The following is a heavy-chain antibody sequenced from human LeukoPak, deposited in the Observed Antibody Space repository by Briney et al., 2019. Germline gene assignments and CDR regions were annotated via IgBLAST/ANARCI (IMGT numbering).Heavy chain of an antibody. D-gene: IGHD6-19*01. CDR2: IRYDGSNK. Sequence: GGSLRLSCAASGFTFSSYGMHWVRQAPGKGLEWVAFIRYDGSNKYYADSVKGRFTISRDNSKNTLYLQMNSLRADDTAVYYCAKEGIAVALGYFDYWGQGTLVTVSS. CDR3: AKEGIAVALGYFDY. J-gene: IGHJ4*02. V-gene: IGHV3-30*02. CDR1: GFTFSSYG.